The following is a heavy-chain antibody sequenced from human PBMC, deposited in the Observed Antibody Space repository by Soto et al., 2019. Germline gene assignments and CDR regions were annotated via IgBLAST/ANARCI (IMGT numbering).Heavy chain of an antibody. D-gene: IGHD3-3*01. CDR3: VRDDDFEPEALEV. V-gene: IGHV3-33*01. J-gene: IGHJ3*01. Sequence: QMQLVESGGGVVQPGRSLRLSCAASGFTFSNYGMHWVRQAPGKGLEWVSLILDNGSQQFYRDSVKGRFTISRDNSRNTLYLQMNSLRDDGTALYYCVRDDDFEPEALEVWGQGTMVSVSS. CDR1: GFTFSNYG. CDR2: ILDNGSQQ.